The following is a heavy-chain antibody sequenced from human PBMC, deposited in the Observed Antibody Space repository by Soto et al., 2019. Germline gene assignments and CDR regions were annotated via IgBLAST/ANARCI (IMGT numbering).Heavy chain of an antibody. V-gene: IGHV3-21*01. J-gene: IGHJ4*02. CDR1: GFSFSSYS. CDR3: ARQARMGPVIYVFDY. Sequence: GGSLRLSCAASGFSFSSYSMNWVRQAPGKGLEWVSSISSSSSYIYYTDSVKGRFTISRDNAKNSLYLQMNSLRAEDTAVYYCARQARMGPVIYVFDYWGQGTLVTVSS. CDR2: ISSSSSYI. D-gene: IGHD3-10*02.